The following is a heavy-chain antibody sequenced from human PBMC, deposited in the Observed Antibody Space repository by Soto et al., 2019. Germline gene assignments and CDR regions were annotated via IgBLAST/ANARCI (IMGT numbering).Heavy chain of an antibody. D-gene: IGHD3-10*01. CDR2: IIPTFGTG. J-gene: IGHJ6*02. V-gene: IGHV1-69*01. Sequence: QVLLVQSGPEVKKPGSSVKVSCKASGGTFNNYAINWVRQAPGKGLEWMGGIIPTFGTGNHAPKFQGRVTIAADESTTTAYMELNSLRSEDTAIYYCASFDGTLVRGGLSSPYEMDVWGQGTTVIVSS. CDR1: GGTFNNYA. CDR3: ASFDGTLVRGGLSSPYEMDV.